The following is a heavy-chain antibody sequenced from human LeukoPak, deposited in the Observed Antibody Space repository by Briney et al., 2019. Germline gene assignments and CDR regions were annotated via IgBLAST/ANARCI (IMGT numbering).Heavy chain of an antibody. J-gene: IGHJ5*02. Sequence: ASVEVSCKVSGYTLTELSMHWVRQAPGKGLEWMGGFDPEDGETIYAQKFQGRVTMTEDTSTDTAYMELSSLRSEDTAVYYCATDRVGATWFDPWGQGTLVTVSS. CDR3: ATDRVGATWFDP. CDR1: GYTLTELS. D-gene: IGHD1-26*01. CDR2: FDPEDGET. V-gene: IGHV1-24*01.